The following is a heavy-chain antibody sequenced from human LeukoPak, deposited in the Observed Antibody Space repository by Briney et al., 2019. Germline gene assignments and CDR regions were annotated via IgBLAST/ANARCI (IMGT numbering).Heavy chain of an antibody. Sequence: SETLSLTCAVYGGSFSGYYWSWIRQPPGKGLEWIGEINHSGSTSYNPSLKSRVTISVDTSKNQFSLKLSSVTAADTAVYYCARGAIVGAPRAPYFYWGQGTLVTVSS. D-gene: IGHD1-26*01. CDR3: ARGAIVGAPRAPYFY. CDR1: GGSFSGYY. J-gene: IGHJ4*02. CDR2: INHSGST. V-gene: IGHV4-34*01.